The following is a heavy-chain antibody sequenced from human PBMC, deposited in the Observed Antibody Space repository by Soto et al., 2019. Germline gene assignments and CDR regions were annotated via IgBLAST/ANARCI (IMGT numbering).Heavy chain of an antibody. CDR3: ARGGAYIYGPQYD. D-gene: IGHD5-18*01. J-gene: IGHJ4*02. V-gene: IGHV3-74*01. Sequence: EVQLVESGGGLVQPGGSLRLSCATSGFSFSGYWIQWVRQAPGKGLVWVSHINGDGSSTNYADSVKGRFTISRDYAKNTLYLQMNSLRVEDTAVYYCARGGAYIYGPQYDWGQGTLVTVSS. CDR1: GFSFSGYW. CDR2: INGDGSST.